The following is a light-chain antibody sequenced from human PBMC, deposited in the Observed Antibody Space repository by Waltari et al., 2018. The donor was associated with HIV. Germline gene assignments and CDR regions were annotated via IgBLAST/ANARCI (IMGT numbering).Light chain of an antibody. CDR2: SNN. V-gene: IGLV1-44*01. J-gene: IGLJ1*01. CDR1: TSNIGGNT. Sequence: QSVLAQPPSASGTPGQRVTISCSGSTSNIGGNTVSWYQQLPGTAPKLLIYSNNRRPSGVPDRFSGSTSGTSASLVISGLQSEDEADYYCAAWDDSLKVGAFGPGTKVTVL. CDR3: AAWDDSLKVGA.